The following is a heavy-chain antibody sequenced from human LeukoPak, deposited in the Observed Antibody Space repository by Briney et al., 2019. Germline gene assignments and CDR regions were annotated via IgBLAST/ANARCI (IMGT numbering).Heavy chain of an antibody. Sequence: PGGSLRLSCAASGFTLSSYNMNWVRQAPGKGLEWVSSISSSSTYTDYADSVKGRFTISRDNAKNSLYLQMNSLRGEDTAVYYCARDSLPMAVTGPFDHWGQGALVTVSS. J-gene: IGHJ4*02. D-gene: IGHD6-19*01. V-gene: IGHV3-21*01. CDR1: GFTLSSYN. CDR3: ARDSLPMAVTGPFDH. CDR2: ISSSSTYT.